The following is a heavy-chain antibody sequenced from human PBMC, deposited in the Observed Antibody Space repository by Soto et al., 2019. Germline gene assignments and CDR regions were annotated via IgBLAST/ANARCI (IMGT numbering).Heavy chain of an antibody. CDR1: GGTFDNFI. J-gene: IGHJ6*02. Sequence: SVKVSCKASGGTFDNFIMNWVRRTPGRGLEWMGGIVPMLGTPTYAEKFKGRVTISATGSTSTMYMEVTSLRSEDTAIYYCARNGTYSSSLSQYSGMDVWGQGTTVTVSS. D-gene: IGHD1-26*01. CDR3: ARNGTYSSSLSQYSGMDV. V-gene: IGHV1-69*13. CDR2: IVPMLGTP.